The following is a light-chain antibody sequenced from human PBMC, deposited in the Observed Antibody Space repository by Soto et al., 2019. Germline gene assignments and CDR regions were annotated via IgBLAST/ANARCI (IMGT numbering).Light chain of an antibody. CDR3: QEYGSSRT. CDR1: QSVSSSSY. J-gene: IGKJ1*01. Sequence: EIVLTQSPGTLSWSPGESATLSCRASQSVSSSSYLAWYQQKPGQAPRLLIYGASSRATGIPDRFSGSGSETDFTLTIGRLEPEDSAVYYCQEYGSSRTFGQGTKVEIK. CDR2: GAS. V-gene: IGKV3-20*01.